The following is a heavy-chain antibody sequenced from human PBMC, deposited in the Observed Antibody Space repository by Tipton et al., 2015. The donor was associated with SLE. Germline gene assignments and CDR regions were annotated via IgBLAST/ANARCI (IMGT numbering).Heavy chain of an antibody. Sequence: TLSLTCAVYGGSFGGYYWSWIRQPPGKGLEWIGYIYYSGSTNYNPSLKSRVTISVDTSKNQFSLKLSSVTAADTAVYYCARGGRVVNAFDIWGQGTMVTVSS. D-gene: IGHD3-3*01. CDR2: IYYSGST. CDR3: ARGGRVVNAFDI. CDR1: GGSFGGYY. V-gene: IGHV4-59*01. J-gene: IGHJ3*02.